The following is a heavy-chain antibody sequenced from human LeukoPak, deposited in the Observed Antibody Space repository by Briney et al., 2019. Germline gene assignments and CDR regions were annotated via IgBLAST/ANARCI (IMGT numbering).Heavy chain of an antibody. CDR1: ATSISSHY. CDR2: IYSGGST. D-gene: IGHD6-13*01. J-gene: IGHJ4*02. CDR3: ATRPGGSTWYGVFDY. Sequence: PSETLSLTCALSATSISSHYWSWVRQPPGKGMEWIGYIYSGGSTNYNPSLKSRVTMSVDTSNNQFSLTLTSVTAADTALYFCATRPGGSTWYGVFDYWSPGTLVTVS. V-gene: IGHV4-59*11.